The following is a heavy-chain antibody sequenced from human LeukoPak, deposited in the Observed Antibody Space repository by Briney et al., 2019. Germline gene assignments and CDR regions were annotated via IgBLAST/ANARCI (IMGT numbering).Heavy chain of an antibody. Sequence: GASVKVSCKASGYTFTGYYMHWVRQAPGQGLEWMGWINPNSGGTNYAQKFQGWVTMTRDTSISTAYMELSRLRSDDTAVYYCARDGYGDYVTFEGFDYWGQGTLVTVSS. CDR1: GYTFTGYY. V-gene: IGHV1-2*04. D-gene: IGHD4-17*01. J-gene: IGHJ4*02. CDR2: INPNSGGT. CDR3: ARDGYGDYVTFEGFDY.